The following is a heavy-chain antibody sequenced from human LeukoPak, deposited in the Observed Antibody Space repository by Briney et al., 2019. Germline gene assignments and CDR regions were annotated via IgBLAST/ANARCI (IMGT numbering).Heavy chain of an antibody. D-gene: IGHD4-17*01. J-gene: IGHJ6*02. Sequence: SETLSLTCTVSGGSISSYYWSWIRQPPGKGLEWIGYIYYSGSTNYNPSLKSRVTISVDTSKNQFSLKLSSVTAADTAVYYCAREDPQTTVPEGMDVWGQGTTVTVSS. CDR2: IYYSGST. V-gene: IGHV4-59*01. CDR3: AREDPQTTVPEGMDV. CDR1: GGSISSYY.